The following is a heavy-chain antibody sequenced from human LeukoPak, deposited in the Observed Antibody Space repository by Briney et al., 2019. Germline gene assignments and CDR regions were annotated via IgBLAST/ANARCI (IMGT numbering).Heavy chain of an antibody. J-gene: IGHJ4*02. D-gene: IGHD3-22*01. CDR2: IYSSGST. Sequence: SETLSLTCTVSGGSISSSSYYWGWIRQPPGKGLEWIGGIYSSGSTYYNPSLKSRVTVSVDTSKNQFSLKLSSVTAADTAVYYCARIVVADFDYWGQGTLVTVSS. CDR1: GGSISSSSYY. CDR3: ARIVVADFDY. V-gene: IGHV4-39*01.